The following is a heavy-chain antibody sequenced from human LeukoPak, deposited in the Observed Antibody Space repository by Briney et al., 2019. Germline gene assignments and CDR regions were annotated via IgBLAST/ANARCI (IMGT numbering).Heavy chain of an antibody. CDR3: ARSGVREVVAATPMAFDI. CDR1: GFTFSSYS. D-gene: IGHD2-15*01. J-gene: IGHJ3*02. CDR2: ISSSSSTI. Sequence: GGSLRLSCAASGFTFSSYSMNWVRQAPGKGLEWVSYISSSSSTIYYADSVKGRFTISRDNAKNSLYLQMNSLRAEDTAVYYCARSGVREVVAATPMAFDIWGQGTMVTVSS. V-gene: IGHV3-48*04.